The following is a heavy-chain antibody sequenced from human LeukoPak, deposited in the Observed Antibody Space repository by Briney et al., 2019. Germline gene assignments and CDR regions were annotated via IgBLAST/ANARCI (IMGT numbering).Heavy chain of an antibody. Sequence: ASVKVSCKASGYAFTNYDIKWVREAPGQGLEWMEWMNPASGNTGYAQKFQSRVTITRNTSISTAYMELSSLRSEDTAVYFCARGAFWSGYYSGSDNWGQGTLVTVSS. CDR2: MNPASGNT. J-gene: IGHJ4*02. D-gene: IGHD3-3*01. CDR1: GYAFTNYD. V-gene: IGHV1-8*01. CDR3: ARGAFWSGYYSGSDN.